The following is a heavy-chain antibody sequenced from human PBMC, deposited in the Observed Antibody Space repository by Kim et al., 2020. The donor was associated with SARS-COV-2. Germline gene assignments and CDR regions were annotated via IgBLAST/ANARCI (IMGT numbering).Heavy chain of an antibody. CDR3: GSTPGGNYYFDY. D-gene: IGHD1-7*01. Sequence: NYADSVKGRFTNSRDNAKNTLYLQMNSLRAEDTAVYYCGSTPGGNYYFDYWGQGTLVTVSS. V-gene: IGHV3-74*01. J-gene: IGHJ4*02.